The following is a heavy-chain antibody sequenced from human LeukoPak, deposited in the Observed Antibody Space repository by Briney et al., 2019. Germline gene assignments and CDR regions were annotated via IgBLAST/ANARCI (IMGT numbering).Heavy chain of an antibody. CDR3: ARGVGPRYFDL. D-gene: IGHD1-26*01. Sequence: ASVKVSCKASGYIFTGYYMHWVRQAPGQGLEWMGWINPNSGDTNYAQKFQGRVTMTRDTSISTAYMELSRLRSDDTAVYYCARGVGPRYFDLWGRGTLVTVSS. J-gene: IGHJ2*01. CDR2: INPNSGDT. V-gene: IGHV1-2*02. CDR1: GYIFTGYY.